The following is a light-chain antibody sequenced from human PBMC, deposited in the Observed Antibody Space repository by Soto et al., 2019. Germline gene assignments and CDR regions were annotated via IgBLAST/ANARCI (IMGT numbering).Light chain of an antibody. CDR1: SGHSNYA. Sequence: QSVLTQSPSASASLGASVKLTCTLSSGHSNYAIAWHQQQSEKGPGYLMKLNSDGSHSKGDGIPDRFSGSSSGAERYLTISSLQSEDEADYYCQTWGSGIVVFGGGTQLTVL. CDR3: QTWGSGIVV. CDR2: LNSDGSH. V-gene: IGLV4-69*01. J-gene: IGLJ2*01.